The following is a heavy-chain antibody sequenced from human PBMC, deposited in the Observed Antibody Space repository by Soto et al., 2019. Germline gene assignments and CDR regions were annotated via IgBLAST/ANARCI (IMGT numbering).Heavy chain of an antibody. Sequence: GGSLRLSCAASGFTFSSYSMNWVRQAPGKGLEWVSYISSSSSTIYYADSVKGRFTISRDNAKNSLYLQMNSLRDEDTAVYYCARTWIVGATFDFDYWGQGTLVTVCS. CDR1: GFTFSSYS. V-gene: IGHV3-48*02. CDR2: ISSSSSTI. J-gene: IGHJ4*02. CDR3: ARTWIVGATFDFDY. D-gene: IGHD1-26*01.